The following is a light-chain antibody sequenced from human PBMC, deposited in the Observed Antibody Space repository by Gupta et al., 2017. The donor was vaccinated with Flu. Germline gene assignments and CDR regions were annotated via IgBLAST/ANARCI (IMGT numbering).Light chain of an antibody. Sequence: EIVLTQSPVTLSLSPGDRATLSCRASQSVSHFLAWYQQKPGQAPRLLIYEASNSSTGVPATFSGSGSATDFTLTIISLVPQDFAVSYCRQRCSWPITFGGGTKVEIK. CDR3: RQRCSWPIT. V-gene: IGKV3-11*01. CDR1: QSVSHF. J-gene: IGKJ4*01. CDR2: EAS.